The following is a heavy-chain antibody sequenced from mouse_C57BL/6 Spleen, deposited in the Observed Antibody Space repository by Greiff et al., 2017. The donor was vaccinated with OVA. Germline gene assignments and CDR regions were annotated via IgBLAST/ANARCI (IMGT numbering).Heavy chain of an antibody. V-gene: IGHV5-17*01. CDR3: ARSYYGNYDFDY. J-gene: IGHJ2*01. CDR2: ISSGSSTI. CDR1: GFTFSDYG. Sequence: DVKLVESGGGLVKPGGSLKLSCAASGFTFSDYGMHWVRQAPEKGLEWVAYISSGSSTIYYADTVKGRFTISRDNAKNTLFLQMTSLRSEDTAMYCCARSYYGNYDFDYWGQGTTLTVSS. D-gene: IGHD2-10*01.